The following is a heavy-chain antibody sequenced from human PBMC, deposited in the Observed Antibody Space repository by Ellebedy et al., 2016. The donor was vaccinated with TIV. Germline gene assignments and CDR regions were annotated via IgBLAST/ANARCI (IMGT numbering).Heavy chain of an antibody. Sequence: GESLKISCVASGFTFSNYNMNWVRQSPGKGLEWVSSIRSTGSDKYYAESVKSRFTISRDNAQNTLFLQMNSLRVEDTAVYYCARGWSTPDSWGQGTLVIVSS. J-gene: IGHJ4*02. CDR2: IRSTGSDK. V-gene: IGHV3-21*06. D-gene: IGHD2-15*01. CDR3: ARGWSTPDS. CDR1: GFTFSNYN.